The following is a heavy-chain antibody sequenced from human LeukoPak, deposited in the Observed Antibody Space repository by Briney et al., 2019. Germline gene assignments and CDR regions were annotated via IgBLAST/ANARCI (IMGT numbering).Heavy chain of an antibody. CDR2: INPNSGGT. CDR3: ARAPYYDFWSGYYEGTNWFDP. Sequence: ASVKVSCKASGYTFTGYYMHWVRQAPGQGLEWMGWINPNSGGTNYAQKFQGRVTMTRDTSISTAYMELSRLRSDDTAEYYCARAPYYDFWSGYYEGTNWFDPWGQGTLVTVSS. J-gene: IGHJ5*01. CDR1: GYTFTGYY. D-gene: IGHD3-3*01. V-gene: IGHV1-2*02.